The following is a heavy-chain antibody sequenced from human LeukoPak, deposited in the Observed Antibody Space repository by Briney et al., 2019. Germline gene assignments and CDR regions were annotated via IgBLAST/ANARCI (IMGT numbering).Heavy chain of an antibody. Sequence: SGTLSLTCAVSGDSITGSNWWSWVRQHPGKGLEWIGYIYYSGSTYYNPSLKSRVTISVDTSKNQFSLKLTSVTAADTAVYFCARAGGFFSPFGYWGQGTLVTVSS. D-gene: IGHD3-3*01. CDR3: ARAGGFFSPFGY. V-gene: IGHV4-4*02. J-gene: IGHJ4*02. CDR2: IYYSGST. CDR1: GDSITGSNW.